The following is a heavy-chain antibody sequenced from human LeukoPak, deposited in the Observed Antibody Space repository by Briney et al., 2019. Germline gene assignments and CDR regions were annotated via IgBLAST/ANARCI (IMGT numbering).Heavy chain of an antibody. Sequence: GGSLRLSCAASGFTFSDYYMSWIRQAPGKGLEWVSYISSSGSTIDYADSVKGRFTISRDIAKNSLYLQMNSLRAEDTAVYYCVRQRANWGPYFDYWGQGTLVTVSS. CDR2: ISSSGSTI. D-gene: IGHD7-27*01. J-gene: IGHJ4*02. CDR1: GFTFSDYY. CDR3: VRQRANWGPYFDY. V-gene: IGHV3-11*04.